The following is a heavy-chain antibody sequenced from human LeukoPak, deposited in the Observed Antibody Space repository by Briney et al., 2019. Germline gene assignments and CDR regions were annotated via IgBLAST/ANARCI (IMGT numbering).Heavy chain of an antibody. J-gene: IGHJ4*02. CDR1: GFSFSMYW. Sequence: GGSLRLSCAASGFSFSMYWMHWVRQAPGKGLVWVSRINSDGSSTRYSDSVKGRSTISRDNAKNTLYLQMNSLRVEDTAVYYCGRGAYGDYDWGQGTLVTVSS. CDR2: INSDGSST. CDR3: GRGAYGDYD. V-gene: IGHV3-74*01. D-gene: IGHD4-17*01.